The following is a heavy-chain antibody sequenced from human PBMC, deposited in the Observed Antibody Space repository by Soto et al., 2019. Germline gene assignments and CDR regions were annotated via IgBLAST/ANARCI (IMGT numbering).Heavy chain of an antibody. D-gene: IGHD2-15*01. CDR1: GFTFSSYG. Sequence: QVQLVESGGGVVQPGRSLRLSCAASGFTFSSYGMHWVRQAPGKGLEWVAVIWYDGSNKYYADSVKGRFTISRDNSKNTLYLQMNSLRAEDTAVYYCARDLPCGGGGCRSEYYYGMDVWGQGTTVTVSS. CDR2: IWYDGSNK. J-gene: IGHJ6*02. CDR3: ARDLPCGGGGCRSEYYYGMDV. V-gene: IGHV3-33*01.